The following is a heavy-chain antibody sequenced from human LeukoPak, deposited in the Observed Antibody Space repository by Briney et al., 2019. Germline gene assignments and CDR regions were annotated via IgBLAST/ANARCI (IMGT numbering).Heavy chain of an antibody. V-gene: IGHV5-10-1*01. CDR3: ARSAYSKSGLAY. CDR2: IDPSDSYT. J-gene: IGHJ4*02. Sequence: GESLQISSQGSGSIFKNYWIAWVRQLPGEGLEWMGTIDPSDSYTNYSPSFQGHVTISADKSISTAHVQWSSLKASDTAMYFCARSAYSKSGLAYWGQGTLVTVSS. CDR1: GSIFKNYW. D-gene: IGHD4-11*01.